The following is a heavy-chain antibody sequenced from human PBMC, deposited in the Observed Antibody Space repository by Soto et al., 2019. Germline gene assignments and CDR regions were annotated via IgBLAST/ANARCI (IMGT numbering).Heavy chain of an antibody. CDR3: ARKSQWLSGYIYHGMDV. CDR1: GFTFSSYW. Sequence: PGGSLRLSCAASGFTFSSYWMSWVRQAPGKGLEWVSYINVGGDTRHYADSVRGRFTISRDDAKGSLYLQMDSRRVEDTAVYCCARKSQWLSGYIYHGMDVRSQGTSVTVSS. V-gene: IGHV3-48*04. J-gene: IGHJ6*02. D-gene: IGHD6-19*01. CDR2: INVGGDTR.